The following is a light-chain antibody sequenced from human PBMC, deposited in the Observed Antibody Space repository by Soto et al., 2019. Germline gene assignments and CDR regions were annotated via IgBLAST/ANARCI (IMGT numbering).Light chain of an antibody. CDR2: EVS. CDR3: SSYTTDTTWV. J-gene: IGLJ3*02. V-gene: IGLV2-14*01. Sequence: SALTQPASVSGSPGQSITISCTGTSSDVGAYDYVSWYQQHPGTAPKLIISEVSNRPSGVSDRFSGSKSANTASLTISGLQAEDEADYYCSSYTTDTTWVFGGGTQLTVL. CDR1: SSDVGAYDY.